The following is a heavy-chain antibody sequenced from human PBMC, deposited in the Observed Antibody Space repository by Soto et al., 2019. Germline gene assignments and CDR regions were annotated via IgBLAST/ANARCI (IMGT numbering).Heavy chain of an antibody. CDR1: GFTFTSYA. CDR3: ARDRLYESNTQYYNYGMDV. CDR2: ISYDGSKK. J-gene: IGHJ6*02. D-gene: IGHD3-22*01. V-gene: IGHV3-30-3*01. Sequence: LVESGGGVVQPGRSLRVSCAASGFTFTSYAMHWVRQAPGKGLEWVATISYDGSKKDYADSVKGRFTISSDNSKNTLYLQMNSLRAEDTAVYYCARDRLYESNTQYYNYGMDVWGQGTTVTVSS.